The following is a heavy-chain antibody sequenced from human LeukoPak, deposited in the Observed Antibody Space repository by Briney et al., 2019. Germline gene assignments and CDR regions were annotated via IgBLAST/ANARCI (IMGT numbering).Heavy chain of an antibody. CDR3: ATTYYYDSSGYAGY. CDR2: INSDGSST. V-gene: IGHV3-74*01. D-gene: IGHD3-22*01. Sequence: PGGSLRPSCAASGFTFGTYWMHWVRQAPGKGLVWVSRINSDGSSTSYADSVKGRFAISRDNAKNTLYLQMNSLGAEDTAVYYCATTYYYDSSGYAGYWGQGTLVTVSS. J-gene: IGHJ4*02. CDR1: GFTFGTYW.